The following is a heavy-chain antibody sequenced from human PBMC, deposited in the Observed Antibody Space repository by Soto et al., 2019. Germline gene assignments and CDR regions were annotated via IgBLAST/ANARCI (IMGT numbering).Heavy chain of an antibody. J-gene: IGHJ4*02. CDR3: ARGWRAAAAPGLRY. D-gene: IGHD6-13*01. V-gene: IGHV1-8*01. Sequence: ASVKVSCKASGYTFTSYDINWVRQATGQGLEWMGWMNPNSGNTGYAQKFQGRVTMTRNTSISTAYMELSSLRSEDTAVYYCARGWRAAAAPGLRYWGQGTLDTVSS. CDR1: GYTFTSYD. CDR2: MNPNSGNT.